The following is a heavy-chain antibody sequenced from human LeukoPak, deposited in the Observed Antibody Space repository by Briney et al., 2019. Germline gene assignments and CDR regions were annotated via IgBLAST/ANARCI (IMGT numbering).Heavy chain of an antibody. J-gene: IGHJ4*02. CDR3: AKRYCSGSSCSLFDY. CDR2: ISGSGGST. V-gene: IGHV3-23*01. D-gene: IGHD2-15*01. Sequence: GALRLSCAASGFTFSSYAMSGVRQAPGKGLEWVSAISGSGGSTYYADSGKGRFTISRDNSKNTLYLQMNSLRAEDTALYYCAKRYCSGSSCSLFDYWGQGTLVTVSS. CDR1: GFTFSSYA.